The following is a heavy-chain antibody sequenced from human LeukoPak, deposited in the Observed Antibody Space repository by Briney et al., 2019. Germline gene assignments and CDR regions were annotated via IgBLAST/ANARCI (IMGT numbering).Heavy chain of an antibody. CDR2: INPNSGYT. V-gene: IGHV1-2*02. CDR1: GYIFTYYY. D-gene: IGHD3-9*01. J-gene: IGHJ4*02. CDR3: ARGPSDILTGYPFDY. Sequence: GASAKVSCKASGYIFTYYYMDWVRQAPGLGLEWMGWINPNSGYTKYAQKFQGRVTMTRDTSISTAYMELNRLRSDDTAVYFCARGPSDILTGYPFDYWGQGTLVTVSS.